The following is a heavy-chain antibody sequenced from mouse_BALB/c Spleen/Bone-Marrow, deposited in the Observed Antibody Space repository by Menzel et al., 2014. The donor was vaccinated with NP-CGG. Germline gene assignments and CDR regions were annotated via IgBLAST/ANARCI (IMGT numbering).Heavy chain of an antibody. D-gene: IGHD3-1*01. CDR1: GCSITSDYA. J-gene: IGHJ3*01. Sequence: DVKLQESGPGLVKPSQSLSLTCTVTGCSITSDYAWNWIRQFPGNKLEWMGYISYSGSTSYNPSLKSRISITRDTSKNQFFLQLNSVTTEDTATYYCARGGARATGWFAYWGQGTLVTVSA. V-gene: IGHV3-2*02. CDR3: ARGGARATGWFAY. CDR2: ISYSGST.